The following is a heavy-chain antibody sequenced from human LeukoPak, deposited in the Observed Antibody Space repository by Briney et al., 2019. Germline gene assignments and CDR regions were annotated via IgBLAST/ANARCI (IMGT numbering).Heavy chain of an antibody. CDR3: ARRYDYVWGSYRPLDY. CDR1: GGSFSGYY. D-gene: IGHD3-16*02. Sequence: SETLSLTCAVYGGSFSGYYWSWIRQPPGKGLEWIGEINHSGSTNYNPPLKSRVTISVDTSKNQFSLKLSSVTAADTAVYYCARRYDYVWGSYRPLDYWGQGTLVTVSS. J-gene: IGHJ4*02. CDR2: INHSGST. V-gene: IGHV4-34*01.